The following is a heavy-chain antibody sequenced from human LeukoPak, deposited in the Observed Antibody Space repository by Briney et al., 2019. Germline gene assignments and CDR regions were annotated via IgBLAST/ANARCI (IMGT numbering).Heavy chain of an antibody. CDR2: ISGSGGST. D-gene: IGHD3-9*01. CDR3: ASSHYDILTGSPGGWFDP. J-gene: IGHJ5*02. V-gene: IGHV3-23*01. Sequence: GGSLRLSCAASGFTFSSYAMSWVRQAPGKGLEWVSAISGSGGSTYYADSVKGRFTISRDNSKNTLYLQMNSLRAEDTAVYYCASSHYDILTGSPGGWFDPWGQGTLVTVSS. CDR1: GFTFSSYA.